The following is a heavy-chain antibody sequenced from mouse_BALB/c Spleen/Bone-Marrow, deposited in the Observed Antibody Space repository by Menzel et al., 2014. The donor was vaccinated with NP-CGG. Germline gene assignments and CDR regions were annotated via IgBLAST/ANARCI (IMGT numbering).Heavy chain of an antibody. V-gene: IGHV1-4*01. J-gene: IGHJ2*01. CDR2: ANPRSGYA. CDR3: ARPKGFALDY. Sequence: VQLQHSGAELASPGASVKMSCKASGYTFTDYTIQWVKQKPGQGLQWIGYANPRSGYANYNQKFKDKATLTADKSSSTAFMQLSRLTSEDSAVYYCARPKGFALDYWGQGTALTVSS. CDR1: GYTFTDYT.